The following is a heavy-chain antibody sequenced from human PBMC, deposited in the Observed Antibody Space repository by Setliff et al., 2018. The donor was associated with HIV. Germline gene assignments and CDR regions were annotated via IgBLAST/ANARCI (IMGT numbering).Heavy chain of an antibody. J-gene: IGHJ3*02. CDR3: AREREYYDSSGYRGGNAFDI. V-gene: IGHV3-7*03. D-gene: IGHD3-22*01. Sequence: PGGSLRLSCAASGFTFSGYSMNWVRQAPGKGLEWVANIKEDGSEKYYVDSVKGRFTISRDNAKKSLFLQMNSLRAEDTAVYYRAREREYYDSSGYRGGNAFDIWGQGTMVTVSS. CDR1: GFTFSGYS. CDR2: IKEDGSEK.